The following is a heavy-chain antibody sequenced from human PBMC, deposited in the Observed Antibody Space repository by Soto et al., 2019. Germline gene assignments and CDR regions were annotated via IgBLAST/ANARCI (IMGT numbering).Heavy chain of an antibody. CDR3: ASDSSGYPREGWVDY. Sequence: QVQLVESGGGVVQPGRSLRLSCAASGFTFSSYAMHWVRQAPGKGLEWVAVISYDGSNKYYADSVKGRFTNSRDNSKNTLYLQMNSLRAEDTAVYYCASDSSGYPREGWVDYWGQGTLVTVSS. V-gene: IGHV3-30-3*01. D-gene: IGHD3-22*01. CDR2: ISYDGSNK. CDR1: GFTFSSYA. J-gene: IGHJ4*02.